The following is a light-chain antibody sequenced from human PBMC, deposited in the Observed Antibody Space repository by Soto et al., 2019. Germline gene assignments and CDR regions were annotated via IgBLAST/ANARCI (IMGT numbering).Light chain of an antibody. V-gene: IGKV1-39*01. CDR1: QSISSY. CDR3: QQSYSTPRT. J-gene: IGKJ1*01. CDR2: AAS. Sequence: DIQVTPSPSSLSASVGDRVTITCRASQSISSYLNCYQQKPGKATKLLIYAASSLQSGVPSRFSGSGSGTDFTLTISSLQPEDFATYYCQQSYSTPRTFGQGTKVDIK.